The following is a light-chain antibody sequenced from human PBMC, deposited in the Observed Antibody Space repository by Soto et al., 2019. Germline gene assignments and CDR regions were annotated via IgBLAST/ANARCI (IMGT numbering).Light chain of an antibody. CDR2: GTS. CDR1: QSLTSNY. CDR3: QQYGDSVFT. Sequence: EIVLTQSPGTLSLSPGERATLSCRASQSLTSNYLAWYQQKPGQAPRPLISGTSNRATGIPDRFSGSGSGTDFTLTINRLEPDDFAVYYCQQYGDSVFTFGPGTKVDIK. V-gene: IGKV3-20*01. J-gene: IGKJ3*01.